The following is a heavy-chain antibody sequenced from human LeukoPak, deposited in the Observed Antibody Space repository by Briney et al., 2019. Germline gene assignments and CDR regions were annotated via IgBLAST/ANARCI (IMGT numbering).Heavy chain of an antibody. J-gene: IGHJ6*02. CDR1: GFTFSSYW. CDR2: INSDGSST. D-gene: IGHD1-26*01. CDR3: AKYGGRDYYYYYGMDV. V-gene: IGHV3-74*01. Sequence: PGGSLRLSCAASGFTFSSYWMHWVRQAPGKGLVWVSRINSDGSSTSYADSVKGRFTISRDNSKNTLYLQMNSLRAEDTAVYYCAKYGGRDYYYYYGMDVWGQGTTVTVSS.